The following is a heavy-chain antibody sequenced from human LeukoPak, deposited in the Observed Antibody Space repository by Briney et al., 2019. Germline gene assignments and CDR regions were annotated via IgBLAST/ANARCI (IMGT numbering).Heavy chain of an antibody. CDR3: ARDSSGYYYGEGFDY. Sequence: SVKVPCKASGGTFSSSTFSWVRQAPGQGLGWMGGIVTLFGTTNYAQKFQGRVTITTDESTSTAYMELSSLRSEDTAVYYCARDSSGYYYGEGFDYWGQGTPVTVSS. CDR2: IVTLFGTT. CDR1: GGTFSSST. V-gene: IGHV1-69*05. J-gene: IGHJ4*02. D-gene: IGHD3-22*01.